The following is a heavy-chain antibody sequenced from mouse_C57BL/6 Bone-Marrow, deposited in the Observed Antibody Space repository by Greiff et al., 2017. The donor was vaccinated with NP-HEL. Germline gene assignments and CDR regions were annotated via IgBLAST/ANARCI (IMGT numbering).Heavy chain of an antibody. CDR2: ISDGGSYT. CDR1: GFTFSSYA. J-gene: IGHJ3*01. Sequence: DVKLVESGGGLVKPGGSLKLSCAASGFTFSSYAMSWVRQTPEKRLEWVATISDGGSYTYYPDNVKGRFTISRDNAKNNLYLQMSHLKSEDTAMYYCARDNGGNGNFFAYWGQGTLVTVSA. V-gene: IGHV5-4*01. CDR3: ARDNGGNGNFFAY. D-gene: IGHD2-1*01.